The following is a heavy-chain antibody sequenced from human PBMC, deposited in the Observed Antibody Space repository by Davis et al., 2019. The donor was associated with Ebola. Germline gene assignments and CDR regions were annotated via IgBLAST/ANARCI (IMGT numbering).Heavy chain of an antibody. Sequence: GESLKISCTDSVITFSSYAMPWVRQAPGKGLEWVSAISGSGGSTYYADSVKGRFTISRDNSKNTLYLQMNSLRAEDTAVYYCAKDYPTYYDFWSGYFDYWGQGTLVTVSS. V-gene: IGHV3-23*01. CDR2: ISGSGGST. D-gene: IGHD3-3*01. CDR1: VITFSSYA. CDR3: AKDYPTYYDFWSGYFDY. J-gene: IGHJ4*02.